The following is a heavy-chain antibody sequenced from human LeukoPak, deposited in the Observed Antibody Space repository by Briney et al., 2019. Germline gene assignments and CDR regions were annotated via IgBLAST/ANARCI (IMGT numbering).Heavy chain of an antibody. V-gene: IGHV4-39*01. Sequence: SETLSLTCTVSGGSISSSSYYWGWIRQPPGKGLEWIGSIYYSGSTYYNPSLKSRVTIPVDTSKNQFSLKLSSVTAADTAVYYCARAGEMATMDDAFDIWGQGTMVTVSS. CDR3: ARAGEMATMDDAFDI. J-gene: IGHJ3*02. D-gene: IGHD5-12*01. CDR1: GGSISSSSYY. CDR2: IYYSGST.